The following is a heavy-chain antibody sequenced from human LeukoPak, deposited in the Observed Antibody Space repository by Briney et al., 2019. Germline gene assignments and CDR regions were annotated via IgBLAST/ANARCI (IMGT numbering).Heavy chain of an antibody. J-gene: IGHJ6*02. V-gene: IGHV4-59*12. Sequence: SETLSLTCTVSGASISSYYWSWIRQPPGKGLEWIGEIYHSGSTNYNPSLKSRVTISVDKSKNQFSLKLSSVTAADTAVYYCARDRKRTVVVPYYYYGMDVWGQGTTVTVSS. CDR2: IYHSGST. CDR3: ARDRKRTVVVPYYYYGMDV. CDR1: GASISSYY. D-gene: IGHD4-23*01.